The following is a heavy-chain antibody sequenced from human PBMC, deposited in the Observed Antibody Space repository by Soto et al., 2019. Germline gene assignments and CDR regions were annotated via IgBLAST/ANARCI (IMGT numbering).Heavy chain of an antibody. J-gene: IGHJ4*02. Sequence: EVQLVESGGGLVQPGGSLRLSCAASGFTFRNYWMHWVRQVPGRGLVWVSRTNEDGSRIDYADSVRGRFTISRDNARNTLYLQMNSLGAEDTAVYYCRKDLTGEFDYWGQGTLVTVSS. CDR1: GFTFRNYW. D-gene: IGHD7-27*01. V-gene: IGHV3-74*01. CDR3: RKDLTGEFDY. CDR2: TNEDGSRI.